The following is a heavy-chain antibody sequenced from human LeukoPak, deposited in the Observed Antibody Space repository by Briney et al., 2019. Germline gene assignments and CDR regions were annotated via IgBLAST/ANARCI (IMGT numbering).Heavy chain of an antibody. V-gene: IGHV4-4*02. CDR2: IYHSGST. D-gene: IGHD5-24*01. Sequence: SGTLSLTCTVSGGSISSSNWWSWVRQPPGKGLEWIGEIYHSGSTNYNPSLKSRVTISVDKSKNQFSLKLSSVTAADTAVYYCARGHGGMATIGAFDIWGQGTMVTVSS. CDR1: GGSISSSNW. J-gene: IGHJ3*02. CDR3: ARGHGGMATIGAFDI.